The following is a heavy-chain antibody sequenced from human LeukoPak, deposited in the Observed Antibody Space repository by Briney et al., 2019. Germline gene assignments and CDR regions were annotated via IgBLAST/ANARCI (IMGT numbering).Heavy chain of an antibody. CDR3: ARVYYGDYYFDH. CDR1: GGTFSSYA. J-gene: IGHJ4*02. D-gene: IGHD4-17*01. Sequence: ASVKVSCKASGGTFSSYAISWVRQAPGQGLEWMGGIIPIFGTANYAQKFQGRVTITADESTSTAYMELSSLRSEDTAVYYCARVYYGDYYFDHWGQGTLVTVSS. V-gene: IGHV1-69*13. CDR2: IIPIFGTA.